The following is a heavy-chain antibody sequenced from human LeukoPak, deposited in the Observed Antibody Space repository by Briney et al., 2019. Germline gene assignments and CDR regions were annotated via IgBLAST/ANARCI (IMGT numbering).Heavy chain of an antibody. D-gene: IGHD5/OR15-5a*01. V-gene: IGHV3-7*01. CDR2: IKQDGNEK. CDR1: GFTFSSFW. J-gene: IGHJ3*02. CDR3: ARGHVTVSAHDDAFDI. Sequence: GGSLRLSCAVSGFTFSSFWMSWVRQAPGKGLEWVANIKQDGNEKYYVDSVKGRFTISRDNAKNSLYLQMNSLRAEDTAVYYCARGHVTVSAHDDAFDIWGQGTMVTVSS.